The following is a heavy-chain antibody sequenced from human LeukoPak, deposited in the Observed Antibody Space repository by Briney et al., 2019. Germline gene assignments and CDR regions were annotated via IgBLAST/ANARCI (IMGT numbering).Heavy chain of an antibody. Sequence: SVKVSCKASGGTFSSYTISWVRQAPGQGLKWMGRIIPIHGIANYAQKFQGRVTITADKSTSTAYMELSSLRSEDTAVYYCAIRYSGSLAYDFDYWGQGTLVTVSS. CDR2: IIPIHGIA. D-gene: IGHD1-26*01. V-gene: IGHV1-69*02. CDR3: AIRYSGSLAYDFDY. CDR1: GGTFSSYT. J-gene: IGHJ4*02.